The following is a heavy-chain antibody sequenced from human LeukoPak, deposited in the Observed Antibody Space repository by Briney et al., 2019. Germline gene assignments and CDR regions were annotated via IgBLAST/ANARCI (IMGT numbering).Heavy chain of an antibody. V-gene: IGHV1-18*01. D-gene: IGHD1-26*01. CDR1: GYTFTSYG. J-gene: IGHJ4*02. CDR2: ISAYNGKT. Sequence: ASVKVSCKASGYTFTSYGISWVRQAPGQGLEWMGWISAYNGKTKYAQKLQDRVTMTTDTSTTTAYMELRSLRSDDTAAYYCARTRFTSIMGEGDYWGQGTLVTVSS. CDR3: ARTRFTSIMGEGDY.